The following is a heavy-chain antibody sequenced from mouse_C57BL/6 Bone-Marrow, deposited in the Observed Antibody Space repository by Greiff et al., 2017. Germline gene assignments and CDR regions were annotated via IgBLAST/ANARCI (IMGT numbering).Heavy chain of an antibody. CDR2: INPNNGGT. CDR3: ARDYCGSSSFDY. J-gene: IGHJ2*01. V-gene: IGHV1-22*01. Sequence: VQLQQSGPELVQPGASVKMSCKASGYTFTDYNMHWVKQSHGKSLEWIGYINPNNGGTSYNQKFKGKATLTVNKSSSTAYMALRSLTSEDSAVYYCARDYCGSSSFDYWGQGTTRTVST. D-gene: IGHD1-1*01. CDR1: GYTFTDYN.